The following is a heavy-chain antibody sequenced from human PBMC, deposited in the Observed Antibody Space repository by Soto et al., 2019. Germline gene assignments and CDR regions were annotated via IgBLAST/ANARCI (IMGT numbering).Heavy chain of an antibody. V-gene: IGHV1-18*01. CDR3: ARQNYYGSGTYYYYFAMDV. J-gene: IGHJ6*02. D-gene: IGHD3-10*01. CDR1: GYTFTSYG. Sequence: ASVKVSWKAFGYTFTSYGISWVRQAPGQGLEWMGWISANNGNTNYAQKLQGRVTLTTDTSTSTAYMELRSLRSDDTAVYHCARQNYYGSGTYYYYFAMDVWGQGTTVTVSS. CDR2: ISANNGNT.